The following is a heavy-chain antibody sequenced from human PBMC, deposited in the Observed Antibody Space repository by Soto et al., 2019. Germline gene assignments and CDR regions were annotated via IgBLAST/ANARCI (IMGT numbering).Heavy chain of an antibody. CDR2: ISSSGSTI. CDR1: GFTFSDYY. Sequence: PGGSLRLSCAASGFTFSDYYMSWIRQAPGKGLEWVSYISSSGSTIYYADSVKGRFTISRDNAKNSLYLQMNSLRAEDTAVYYCARAGYDFWSGYYSDPNWFDPWGQGTLVTVSS. CDR3: ARAGYDFWSGYYSDPNWFDP. J-gene: IGHJ5*02. D-gene: IGHD3-3*01. V-gene: IGHV3-11*01.